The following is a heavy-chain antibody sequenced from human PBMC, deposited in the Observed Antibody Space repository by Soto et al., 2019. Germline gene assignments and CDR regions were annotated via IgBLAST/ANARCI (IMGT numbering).Heavy chain of an antibody. CDR3: ASGGGIAAAGTIFDY. CDR2: IYYSGST. Sequence: SETLSLTCTVSGGSISSSSYYWGWIRQPPGKGLEWIGSIYYSGSTYYNPSLKSRVTISVDTSKNQFSLKLSSVTAADTAVYYCASGGGIAAAGTIFDYWGQGTLVTVSS. J-gene: IGHJ4*02. CDR1: GGSISSSSYY. D-gene: IGHD6-13*01. V-gene: IGHV4-39*01.